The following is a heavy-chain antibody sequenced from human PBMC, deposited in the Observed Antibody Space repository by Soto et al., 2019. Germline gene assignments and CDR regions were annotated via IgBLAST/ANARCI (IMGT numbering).Heavy chain of an antibody. D-gene: IGHD3-22*01. Sequence: QVQLVQSGAEVKKPGSSVKVSCKASGGTFSSYAISWVLQAPGHGLECMGGVIPIFGTANYAQKLQGRVTITADDSASTDYMELSSLRSDDTAVYYFARDPSPYYYDSKERVSGAFDIWGQGTMVTVSS. CDR1: GGTFSSYA. J-gene: IGHJ3*02. CDR3: ARDPSPYYYDSKERVSGAFDI. V-gene: IGHV1-69*01. CDR2: VIPIFGTA.